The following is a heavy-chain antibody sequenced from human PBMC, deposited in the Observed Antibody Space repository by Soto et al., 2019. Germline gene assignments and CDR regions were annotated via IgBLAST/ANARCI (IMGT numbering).Heavy chain of an antibody. V-gene: IGHV3-33*01. J-gene: IGHJ6*02. D-gene: IGHD4-17*01. CDR3: ARDESIYGGKGYYYGMDV. Sequence: QVQLVESGGGVLEPGRSLRLSCAASGFAFSTYGMHWVRKAPGKGLERVTVVWSDGSNKYYADSVKGRFTISRDNSKNTLYLQMNSLRAEDTAVYYCARDESIYGGKGYYYGMDVWGQGTTVTVSS. CDR1: GFAFSTYG. CDR2: VWSDGSNK.